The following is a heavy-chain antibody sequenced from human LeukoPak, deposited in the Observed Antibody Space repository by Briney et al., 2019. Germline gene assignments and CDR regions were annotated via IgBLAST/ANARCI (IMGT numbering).Heavy chain of an antibody. CDR3: AREITGWAPFDY. CDR2: IKQDGSEK. Sequence: GGSLRLSCAASGFTFSSYAMSWVRQAPGKGLEWVANIKQDGSEKYYVDSVKGRFTISRDNAKNSLYLQMNSLRAEDTAVYYCAREITGWAPFDYWGQGTLVTVSS. D-gene: IGHD6-19*01. CDR1: GFTFSSYA. J-gene: IGHJ4*02. V-gene: IGHV3-7*01.